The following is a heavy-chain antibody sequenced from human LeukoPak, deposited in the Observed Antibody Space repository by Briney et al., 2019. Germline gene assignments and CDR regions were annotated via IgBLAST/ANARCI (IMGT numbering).Heavy chain of an antibody. CDR2: IKQDGSEN. V-gene: IGHV3-7*01. CDR3: IRESNWAFEY. D-gene: IGHD7-27*01. CDR1: GFTSSNYW. J-gene: IGHJ4*02. Sequence: GGSLRLSCEASGFTSSNYWMHWVRQAPGRGLEWVANIKQDGSENNYAGSMKGGFTISRDNDKNSLFLEMDSLRAEDTALYYCIRESNWAFEYWGQGTLVTVSS.